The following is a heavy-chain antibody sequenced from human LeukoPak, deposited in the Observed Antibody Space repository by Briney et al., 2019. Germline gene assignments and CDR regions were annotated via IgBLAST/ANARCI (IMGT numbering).Heavy chain of an antibody. D-gene: IGHD1-20*01. J-gene: IGHJ4*02. Sequence: GGSLRHSCAASGFTFSSYWMHWVRQAPGKGLVWVSRINSDGSSTSYADSVKGRFTISRDNAKNTLYLQMNSLRAEDTAVYYCARENNWNDVPHFDYWGQGTLVTVSS. V-gene: IGHV3-74*01. CDR1: GFTFSSYW. CDR2: INSDGSST. CDR3: ARENNWNDVPHFDY.